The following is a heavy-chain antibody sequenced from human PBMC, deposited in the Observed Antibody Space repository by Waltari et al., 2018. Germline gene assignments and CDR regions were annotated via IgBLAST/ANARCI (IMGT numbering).Heavy chain of an antibody. Sequence: QLQLQESGPGLVKPSETLSLTCTVSGGSISSSSYYLGWLRQPPGKGLEWIGSIYYSGSTYYNPSLKSRVTISVDTSKNQFSLKLSSVTAADTAVYYCARPGVGDFWSGYSINAFDIWGQGTMVTVSS. D-gene: IGHD3-3*01. CDR3: ARPGVGDFWSGYSINAFDI. V-gene: IGHV4-39*01. J-gene: IGHJ3*02. CDR1: GGSISSSSYY. CDR2: IYYSGST.